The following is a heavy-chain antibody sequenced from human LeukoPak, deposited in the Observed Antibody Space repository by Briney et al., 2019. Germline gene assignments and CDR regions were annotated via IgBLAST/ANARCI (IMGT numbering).Heavy chain of an antibody. CDR2: IYYSGST. J-gene: IGHJ4*02. V-gene: IGHV4-59*08. D-gene: IGHD5-18*01. CDR3: ARRRYSYRFDY. CDR1: GGSISSYY. Sequence: SETPSLTCTVSGGSISSYYWSWIRQPPGKGLEWIGYIYYSGSTNYNPSLKSRVTISVDTSKNQFSLKLSSVTAADTAVYYCARRRYSYRFDYWGQGTLVTVSS.